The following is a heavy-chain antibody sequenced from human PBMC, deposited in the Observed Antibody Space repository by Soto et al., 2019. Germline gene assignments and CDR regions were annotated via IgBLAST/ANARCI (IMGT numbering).Heavy chain of an antibody. CDR3: ARDGVRNYDFWSGYYPPMDYYGMDV. D-gene: IGHD3-3*01. V-gene: IGHV1-18*01. Sequence: ASVKGSCKASGYTLTGYGISWVRQAPGQGLEWMGWISAYNGNTNYAQKLQGRVTMTTDTSTSTAYMELRSLRSDDTAVYYCARDGVRNYDFWSGYYPPMDYYGMDVWGQGTTVTVSS. J-gene: IGHJ6*02. CDR2: ISAYNGNT. CDR1: GYTLTGYG.